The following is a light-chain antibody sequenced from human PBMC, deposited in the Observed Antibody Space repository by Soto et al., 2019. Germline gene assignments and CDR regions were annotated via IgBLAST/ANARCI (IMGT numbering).Light chain of an antibody. V-gene: IGKV3-11*01. J-gene: IGKJ5*01. CDR2: DAY. Sequence: EVVVTQSQVTLSLSPGERATLSCRASQSFRGLLAWYQQKPGQAPRRLIYDAYNRATGIPPRFSGSGSGTEFTLTISSLEPEDSAVYYCQQRHMWPITFGQGTRLEI. CDR1: QSFRGL. CDR3: QQRHMWPIT.